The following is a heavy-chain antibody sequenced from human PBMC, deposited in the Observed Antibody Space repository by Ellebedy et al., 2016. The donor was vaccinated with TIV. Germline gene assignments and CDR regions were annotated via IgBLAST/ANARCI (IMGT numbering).Heavy chain of an antibody. CDR1: GFTFTDYC. V-gene: IGHV3-15*01. D-gene: IGHD3-10*01. CDR3: AKRVTMVRGVITYYHYAMDV. CDR2: IKSETDGGAT. Sequence: GESLKISCAASGFTFTDYCVSWIRQAPGKGLEWVGHIKSETDGGATDNAAPVKGRFTISRDDSKNTLYLQMNSLRAEDTAVYYCAKRVTMVRGVITYYHYAMDVWGQGTTVTVSS. J-gene: IGHJ6*02.